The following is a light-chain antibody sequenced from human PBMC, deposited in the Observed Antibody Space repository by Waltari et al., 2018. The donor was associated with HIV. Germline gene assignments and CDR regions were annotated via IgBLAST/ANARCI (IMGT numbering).Light chain of an antibody. CDR3: QTWGTGIRV. V-gene: IGLV4-69*01. Sequence: QLVLTQSPSASASLGASVKLTCTLSSGHSNYAIAWHQQQQPEKGPRYLMKINSDGSHSKGGGIPDRFSGSSSGAERYLIISSLQSEDEADYYCQTWGTGIRVFGGGTKLTGL. CDR2: INSDGSH. CDR1: SGHSNYA. J-gene: IGLJ2*01.